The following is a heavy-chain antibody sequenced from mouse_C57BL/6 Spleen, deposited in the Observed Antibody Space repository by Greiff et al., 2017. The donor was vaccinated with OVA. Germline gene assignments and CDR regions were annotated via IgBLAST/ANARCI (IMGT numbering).Heavy chain of an antibody. V-gene: IGHV1-42*01. Sequence: VQLQESGPELVKPGASVKISCKASGYSFTGYYMNWVKQSPEKSLEWIGEINPSTGGTTYNQKFKAKATLTVDKSSSTAYMQLKSLTSEDSAVYYCAYAVVAPYAMDYWGQGTSVTVSS. CDR1: GYSFTGYY. CDR3: AYAVVAPYAMDY. CDR2: INPSTGGT. J-gene: IGHJ4*01. D-gene: IGHD1-1*01.